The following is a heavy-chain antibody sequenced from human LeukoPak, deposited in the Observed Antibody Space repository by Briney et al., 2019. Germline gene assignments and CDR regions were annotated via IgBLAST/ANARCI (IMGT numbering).Heavy chain of an antibody. CDR3: ARGPRRLDP. V-gene: IGHV4-34*01. CDR2: INHSGST. J-gene: IGHJ5*02. CDR1: GGSFSGYY. Sequence: SETLSLTCAVYGGSFSGYYWSWIRQPPGKGLEWIGEINHSGSTNYNPSLKSRVTISVDTSKNQFALKLSSVTAADTAVYYCARGPRRLDPWGQGTLVTVSS.